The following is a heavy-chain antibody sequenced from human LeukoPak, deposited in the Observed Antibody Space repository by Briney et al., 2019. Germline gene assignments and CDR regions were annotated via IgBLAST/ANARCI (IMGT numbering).Heavy chain of an antibody. CDR2: IYYSGST. V-gene: IGHV4-59*08. D-gene: IGHD3-3*01. CDR3: ARLAQYYDFWSGYRLNDAFDI. J-gene: IGHJ3*02. Sequence: SETLSLTCTVSGGSISSYYWSWIRQPPGKGLEWIGYIYYSGSTNYNPSLKSRVTISVDTSKNQFSLKLSSVTAADTAVYYCARLAQYYDFWSGYRLNDAFDIWAKGQWSPSLQ. CDR1: GGSISSYY.